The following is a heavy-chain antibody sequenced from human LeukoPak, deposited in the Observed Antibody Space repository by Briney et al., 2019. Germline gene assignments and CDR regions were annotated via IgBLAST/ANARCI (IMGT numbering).Heavy chain of an antibody. CDR2: IYYSGDS. J-gene: IGHJ4*02. Sequence: SETLSLTCTVSGGSISGFYWSWIRQPPGKGLEWIGYIYYSGDSNYNPSLKSRVTMSLDTSKNQVSLRLSSVTATDTAVYYCARDLRDPYYDFWSGYYRGTTPFDYWGQGTLVTVSS. D-gene: IGHD3-3*01. CDR3: ARDLRDPYYDFWSGYYRGTTPFDY. V-gene: IGHV4-59*12. CDR1: GGSISGFY.